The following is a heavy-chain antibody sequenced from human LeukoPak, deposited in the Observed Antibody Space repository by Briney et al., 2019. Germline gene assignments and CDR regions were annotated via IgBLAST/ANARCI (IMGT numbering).Heavy chain of an antibody. Sequence: GGSLRLSCAASGFTFSSYSMNWVRQAPGQGLEWVSSISTSSSYIYYADSVKGRFTISRDNAKNSLYLQMNSLRAEDTVVYYCARAMVRGWNYFDYWGQGTLVTVSS. CDR2: ISTSSSYI. D-gene: IGHD3-10*01. CDR3: ARAMVRGWNYFDY. CDR1: GFTFSSYS. J-gene: IGHJ4*02. V-gene: IGHV3-21*01.